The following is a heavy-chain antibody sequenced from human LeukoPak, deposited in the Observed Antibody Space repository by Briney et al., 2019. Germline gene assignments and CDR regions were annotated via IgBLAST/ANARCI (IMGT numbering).Heavy chain of an antibody. Sequence: SVKVSCXASGFTFTSSAMQWVRQARGQRLEWIGWIVVGSGNTNYAQKFQERVTITRDMSTSTAYMELSSLRSEDTAVYYCAADWAAPQEGAFDIWGQGTMVTVSS. CDR3: AADWAAPQEGAFDI. CDR2: IVVGSGNT. CDR1: GFTFTSSA. J-gene: IGHJ3*02. V-gene: IGHV1-58*02. D-gene: IGHD2-15*01.